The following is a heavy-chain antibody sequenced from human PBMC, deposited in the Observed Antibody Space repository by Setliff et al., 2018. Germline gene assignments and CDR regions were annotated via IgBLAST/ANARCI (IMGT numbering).Heavy chain of an antibody. D-gene: IGHD1-26*01. V-gene: IGHV3-74*01. CDR2: INSDGSST. J-gene: IGHJ3*02. CDR3: TRDWGGVGATNAFDI. CDR1: GFTFSSYW. Sequence: GGSLRLSCAASGFTFSSYWMHWVRQAPGKGLVWVSRINSDGSSTTYADSVKGRFTISRDNAKNTLYLQMNRLRAEDTAVYYCTRDWGGVGATNAFDIRGQGTMVTVSS.